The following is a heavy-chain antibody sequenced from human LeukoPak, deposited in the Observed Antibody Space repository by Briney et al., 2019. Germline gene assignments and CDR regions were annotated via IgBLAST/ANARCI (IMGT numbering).Heavy chain of an antibody. D-gene: IGHD3-3*01. J-gene: IGHJ4*02. CDR3: ARAPRADFWSGYYFDY. CDR2: ISRSSSYI. Sequence: GGSLRLSCAASGFTFSSYSMNWVRQAPGKGLEWVSSISRSSSYIYYADSVKGRFTISRDNAKNSLYLQMNSLRAEDTAVYYCARAPRADFWSGYYFDYWGQGTLVTVSS. CDR1: GFTFSSYS. V-gene: IGHV3-21*01.